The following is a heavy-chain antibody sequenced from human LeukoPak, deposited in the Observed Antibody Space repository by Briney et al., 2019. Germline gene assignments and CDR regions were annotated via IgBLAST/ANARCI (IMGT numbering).Heavy chain of an antibody. Sequence: PSETLSLTCAVYGGSFSSYYWSWFRQPPAKGLEWIGEIIHSGSTNYNPSLKSRVTMSVDTSKNQNSLKLSSLTAADTAVYYCARGQGMMATTPAEFDPWGQGTLVTVSS. CDR3: ARGQGMMATTPAEFDP. D-gene: IGHD5-12*01. V-gene: IGHV4-34*01. CDR1: GGSFSSYY. J-gene: IGHJ5*02. CDR2: IIHSGST.